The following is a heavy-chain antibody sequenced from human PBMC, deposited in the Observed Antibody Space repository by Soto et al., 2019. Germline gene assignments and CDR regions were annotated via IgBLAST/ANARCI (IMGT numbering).Heavy chain of an antibody. CDR3: ARHHLGSGSYFDYYYGMDV. CDR1: GYSFTSYW. J-gene: IGHJ6*02. CDR2: IYPGDSDT. D-gene: IGHD1-26*01. V-gene: IGHV5-51*01. Sequence: LGESLKISCKGSGYSFTSYWIGWVRQMPGKGLEWMGIIYPGDSDTRYSPSFQGQVTISADKSISTAYLQWSSLKASDTAMYYCARHHLGSGSYFDYYYGMDVWGQGTTVTVSS.